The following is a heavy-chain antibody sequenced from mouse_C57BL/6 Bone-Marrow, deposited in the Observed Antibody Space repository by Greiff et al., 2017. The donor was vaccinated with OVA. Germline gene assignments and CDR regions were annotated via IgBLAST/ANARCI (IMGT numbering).Heavy chain of an antibody. J-gene: IGHJ4*01. Sequence: QVQLQQSGAELMKPGASVKLSCTATGYTFTGYWIEWVKQRPGHGLEWIGEILPGSGSTNYNEKFKGKATFTADTSYNTPYMQLSSLTTEDSDIYCCSREDGNPGAMDYWGQGTSVTVSS. CDR1: GYTFTGYW. CDR3: SREDGNPGAMDY. CDR2: ILPGSGST. V-gene: IGHV1-9*01. D-gene: IGHD2-1*01.